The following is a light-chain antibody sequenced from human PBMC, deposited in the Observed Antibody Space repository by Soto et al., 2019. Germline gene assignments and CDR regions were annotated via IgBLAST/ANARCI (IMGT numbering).Light chain of an antibody. V-gene: IGKV3-15*01. CDR3: QQYNNWPLT. Sequence: EIVMTQSPATLSVSPGERATLSCRASQSMNNNLAWYQQKPGQAPRLLIYHASTRATGIPARFSGSGSGTEFNLTISSLQSEDCAVYYCQQYNNWPLTFGGGTKVEIK. CDR1: QSMNNN. CDR2: HAS. J-gene: IGKJ4*01.